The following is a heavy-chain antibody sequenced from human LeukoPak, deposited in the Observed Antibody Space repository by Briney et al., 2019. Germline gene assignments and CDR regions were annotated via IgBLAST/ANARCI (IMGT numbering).Heavy chain of an antibody. J-gene: IGHJ4*02. CDR1: GFTFASYG. CDR3: ATFLADI. Sequence: PGGSLRLSCAASGFTFASYGIHWVRQAPGKGLEWVSFIRYDGSNKYYADSLKGRFTISRDNSKNTLYLQMNSLRAEDTAVYYCATFLADIWGRGTLVTVSS. D-gene: IGHD2/OR15-2a*01. V-gene: IGHV3-30*02. CDR2: IRYDGSNK.